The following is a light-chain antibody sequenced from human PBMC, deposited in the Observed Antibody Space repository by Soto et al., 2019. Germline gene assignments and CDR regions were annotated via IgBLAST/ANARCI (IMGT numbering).Light chain of an antibody. Sequence: EVVFTRSRGALSLSPGERATLSCGGSQSVSRSYLAWYQHKPGQAPRLLIYGASTRATGIPDRFSGSGSGTDFTLTISRLEPEDFAVYYCQQYGSPPPTFGQGTKVDIK. V-gene: IGKV3-20*01. CDR2: GAS. J-gene: IGKJ1*01. CDR3: QQYGSPPPT. CDR1: QSVSRSY.